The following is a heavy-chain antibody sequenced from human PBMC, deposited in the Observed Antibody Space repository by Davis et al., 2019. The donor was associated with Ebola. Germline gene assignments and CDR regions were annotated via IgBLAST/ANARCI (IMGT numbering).Heavy chain of an antibody. D-gene: IGHD3-22*01. CDR2: ISVYNGNT. CDR1: GYTFTSYD. J-gene: IGHJ3*02. CDR3: ARDPYYYDSSGYYFNDAFDI. Sequence: AASVKVSCKASGYTFTSYDISWVRQAPGQGLEWMGWISVYNGNTNYAQKLQGRVTMTTDTSTSTAYMELRSLRSDDTAVYYCARDPYYYDSSGYYFNDAFDIWGQGTMVTVSS. V-gene: IGHV1-18*01.